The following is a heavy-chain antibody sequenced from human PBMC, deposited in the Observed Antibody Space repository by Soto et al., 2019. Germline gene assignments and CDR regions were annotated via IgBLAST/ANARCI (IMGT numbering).Heavy chain of an antibody. CDR2: ISHDGSNK. CDR1: GFTFSSYG. V-gene: IGHV3-30*18. Sequence: PGGSLRLSCAASGFTFSSYGMHWVRQAPGKGLEWVAVISHDGSNKYYADSVKGRFTISRDNSKNTLYLQMNSLRAEDTAVYYCAKDLHLAVRPSSGWQPGVGYWGQGTLVTVSS. J-gene: IGHJ4*02. D-gene: IGHD6-19*01. CDR3: AKDLHLAVRPSSGWQPGVGY.